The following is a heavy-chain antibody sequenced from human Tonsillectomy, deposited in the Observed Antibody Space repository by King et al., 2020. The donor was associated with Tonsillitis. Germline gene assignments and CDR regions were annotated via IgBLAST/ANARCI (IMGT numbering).Heavy chain of an antibody. CDR3: AISPWGELPRV. CDR1: GYTFPSYG. Sequence: VQLVESGAEVKKPGASVKVSCKASGYTFPSYGINWVRQAPGQGLEWVGWINTYNDNTYYAQNLQGRVTMTTDTSTSTAYMELRSLRSDDTAVYYCAISPWGELPRVWGQGTLVTVSS. V-gene: IGHV1-18*04. D-gene: IGHD1-26*01. CDR2: INTYNDNT. J-gene: IGHJ4*02.